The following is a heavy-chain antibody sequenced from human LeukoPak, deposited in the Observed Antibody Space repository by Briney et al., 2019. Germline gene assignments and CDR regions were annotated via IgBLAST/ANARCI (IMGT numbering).Heavy chain of an antibody. J-gene: IGHJ3*02. CDR1: GFTFSSYW. Sequence: GGSLRLSCAASGFTFSSYWMSWVRQAPGKGLEWVANIKHGGGEKYYVDSVKGRFTVSRDNAKNSLYLQMNSLRAEDTAVYYCARESSYDSSGDIWGQGTMVTVSS. V-gene: IGHV3-7*01. CDR2: IKHGGGEK. CDR3: ARESSYDSSGDI. D-gene: IGHD3-22*01.